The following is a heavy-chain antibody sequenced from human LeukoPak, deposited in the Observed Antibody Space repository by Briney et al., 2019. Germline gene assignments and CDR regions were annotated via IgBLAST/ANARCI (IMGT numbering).Heavy chain of an antibody. CDR2: ISSRGTTI. D-gene: IGHD2-15*01. Sequence: GGSLRLSCAVSGFTFSSYEMNWVRQAPGKGLEWVSYISSRGTTIYYVDSVKGRFTISRDNAKNSLYLQMNSLRAEDTALYYCARVRSGLHMDVWGQGTTVTGSS. CDR3: ARVRSGLHMDV. V-gene: IGHV3-48*03. J-gene: IGHJ6*02. CDR1: GFTFSSYE.